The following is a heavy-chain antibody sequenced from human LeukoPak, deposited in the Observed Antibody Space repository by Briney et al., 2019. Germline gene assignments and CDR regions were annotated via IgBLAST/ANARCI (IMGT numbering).Heavy chain of an antibody. J-gene: IGHJ5*02. D-gene: IGHD5-24*01. V-gene: IGHV3-48*04. CDR3: AKQAIRIRYYYAWAGGLQFPRNWFDP. CDR2: ISSSSSSR. CDR1: GFTFSSYS. Sequence: GGSLRLSCAASGFTFSSYSINWVRQAPGKGLEWVSYISSSSSSRYYTDSVKGRFTISRDNAKNSLYLQMNSLRAEDTAVYYCAKQAIRIRYYYAWAGGLQFPRNWFDPWGQGTLVTVSS.